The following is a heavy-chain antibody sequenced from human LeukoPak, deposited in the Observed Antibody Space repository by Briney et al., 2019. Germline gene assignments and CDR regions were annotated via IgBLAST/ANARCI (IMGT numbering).Heavy chain of an antibody. Sequence: SETLSLTCTLSSRSISSSSYYWGWIRQPPGKGLEWIGSIYYGGSTYYNPSLKRRVTISVDTSKNQFSLKLSSVTAADTAVYYCARPVPYDFWYWFDPWGQGTLVTVSS. CDR2: IYYGGST. V-gene: IGHV4-39*01. J-gene: IGHJ5*02. D-gene: IGHD3-3*01. CDR1: SRSISSSSYY. CDR3: ARPVPYDFWYWFDP.